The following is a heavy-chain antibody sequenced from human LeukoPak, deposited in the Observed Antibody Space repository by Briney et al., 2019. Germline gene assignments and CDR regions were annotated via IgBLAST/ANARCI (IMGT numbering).Heavy chain of an antibody. V-gene: IGHV1-69*05. Sequence: WASVKVSCKASGYTFTSYGISWVRQAPGQGLEWMGGIIPIFGTANYAQKFQGRVTITTDESTSTAYMELSSLRSEDTAVYYCAQRTLSGSSDYWGQGTLVTVSS. D-gene: IGHD3-10*01. J-gene: IGHJ4*02. CDR2: IIPIFGTA. CDR3: AQRTLSGSSDY. CDR1: GYTFTSYG.